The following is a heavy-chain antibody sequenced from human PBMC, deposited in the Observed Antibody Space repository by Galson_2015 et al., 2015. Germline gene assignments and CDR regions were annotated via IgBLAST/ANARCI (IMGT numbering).Heavy chain of an antibody. CDR2: ISGSGGGT. D-gene: IGHD3-10*01. CDR3: ANSGSGSGLFYYYIDV. Sequence: SLRLSCAASGFTFGSYAMSWLRQAPGKGLEWVSAISGSGGGTYYADSVKGRFTISRDNSKNTLYLQMSSLRAEDTAVYYCANSGSGSGLFYYYIDVWGKGTTVTVSS. CDR1: GFTFGSYA. V-gene: IGHV3-23*01. J-gene: IGHJ6*03.